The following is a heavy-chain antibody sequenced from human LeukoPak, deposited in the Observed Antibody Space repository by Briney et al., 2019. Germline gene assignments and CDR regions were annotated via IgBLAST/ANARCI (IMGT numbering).Heavy chain of an antibody. D-gene: IGHD6-19*01. Sequence: SETLSLTCAVSEMSFSAYYWNWIRQSPGKGLEWIGEINYGGSTKYTPSLEGRGTILIDTSKNQFSLKLTSVTAADTAVYYCARGFPPGSGSRGSHAFDVWGQGTMVTVSS. CDR3: ARGFPPGSGSRGSHAFDV. CDR1: EMSFSAYY. CDR2: INYGGST. V-gene: IGHV4-34*01. J-gene: IGHJ3*01.